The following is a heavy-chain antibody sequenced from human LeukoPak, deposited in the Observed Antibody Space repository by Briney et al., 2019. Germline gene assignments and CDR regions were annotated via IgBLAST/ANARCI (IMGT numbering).Heavy chain of an antibody. V-gene: IGHV3-74*01. CDR1: GATFSPFW. Sequence: VGSLRLSCAVSGATFSPFWMHWVRQVPGKGPAWGSCTNPDGSRVDYADSVKGRFTISRDNARDTLYLQMNSLRVEDTAMYYCAFDFGGYSDTWGQGTLVTVSS. J-gene: IGHJ5*02. D-gene: IGHD3-16*01. CDR3: AFDFGGYSDT. CDR2: TNPDGSRV.